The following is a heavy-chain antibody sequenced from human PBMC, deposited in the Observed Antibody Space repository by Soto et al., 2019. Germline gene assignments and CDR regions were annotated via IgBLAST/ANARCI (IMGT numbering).Heavy chain of an antibody. CDR2: MHHSGSI. V-gene: IGHV4-4*02. J-gene: IGHJ3*02. Sequence: SETLSLTCSVSGDSISYNKWWSWVRQPPGKGLQWIGEMHHSGSIHYNASLKSRATISVDESRNQFSLKLSSVTAADTAVYFCAMRYFDTAMAGDDAFDIWGQGTMVTVSS. CDR3: AMRYFDTAMAGDDAFDI. CDR1: GDSISYNKW. D-gene: IGHD3-9*01.